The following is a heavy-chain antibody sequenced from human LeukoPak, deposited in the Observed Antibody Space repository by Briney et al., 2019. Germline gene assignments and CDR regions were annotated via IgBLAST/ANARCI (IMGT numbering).Heavy chain of an antibody. V-gene: IGHV5-51*01. CDR3: ARQSRDGSKTRGYYFDY. CDR2: IYPADSDT. Sequence: GESLKISCQVSGYIFTHYWIGWVRQMPGKGLESMGIIYPADSDTTYSPSFQGQVTISADKSISTVYLQCSSLKASDTAMYYCARQSRDGSKTRGYYFDYWGQGTLVTVSS. J-gene: IGHJ4*02. D-gene: IGHD3-10*01. CDR1: GYIFTHYW.